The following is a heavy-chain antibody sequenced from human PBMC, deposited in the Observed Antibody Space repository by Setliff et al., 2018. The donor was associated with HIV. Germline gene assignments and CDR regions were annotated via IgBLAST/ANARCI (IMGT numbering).Heavy chain of an antibody. CDR3: ARENGWLFGWFDP. CDR2: IYYSGRTSHSGST. V-gene: IGHV4-30-4*08. Sequence: SETLSLTCTVSGDSITSGGYSWTWIRQPPGKALEWVGYIYYSGRTSHSGSTYYNPSVASRITISGDTSKNQFSLKLTSVTAADTAIYYCARENGWLFGWFDPWGHGTPVTVSS. J-gene: IGHJ5*02. D-gene: IGHD3-22*01. CDR1: GDSITSGGYS.